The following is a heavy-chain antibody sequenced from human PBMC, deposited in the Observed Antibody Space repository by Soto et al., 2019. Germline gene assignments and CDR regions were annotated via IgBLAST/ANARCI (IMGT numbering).Heavy chain of an antibody. CDR1: GYTFASYA. CDR2: INLGNGNT. CDR3: VSGAVRYAAYIPPIAH. D-gene: IGHD2-2*02. V-gene: IGHV1-3*05. J-gene: IGHJ4*02. Sequence: QVQLVQSGAEEKKPGAAVKVSCEASGYTFASYAIHWVRQAPGQSLEWMGWINLGNGNTKYSPAFPARVTITRDTSATTAYMDLTSLRPDDTAVYYCVSGAVRYAAYIPPIAHWGQGTLVTVSS.